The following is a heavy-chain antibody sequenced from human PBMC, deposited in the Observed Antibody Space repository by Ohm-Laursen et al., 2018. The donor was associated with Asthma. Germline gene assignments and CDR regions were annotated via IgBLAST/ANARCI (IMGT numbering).Heavy chain of an antibody. CDR3: ARIGPEWELPGREYSLHH. CDR1: GYTFSRYS. Sequence: SLRLSCTAPGYTFSRYSIHWVRQVPGKGLEWVASISTASTFIYYADSVRGRFTTSRDNAENSVYLQMNSLRAEDTALYYCARIGPEWELPGREYSLHHWGEGTLVTVSS. CDR2: ISTASTFI. D-gene: IGHD1-26*01. V-gene: IGHV3-21*01. J-gene: IGHJ1*01.